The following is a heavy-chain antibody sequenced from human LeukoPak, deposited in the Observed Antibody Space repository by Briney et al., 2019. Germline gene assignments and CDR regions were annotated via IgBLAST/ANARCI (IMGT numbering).Heavy chain of an antibody. J-gene: IGHJ6*03. D-gene: IGHD3-10*01. CDR2: IYYSGST. Sequence: SETLSLTCTVSGGSISSYYWSWIRQPPGKGLEWIGYIYYSGSTNYNPSLKSRVTISVDTSKNQFSLTLSSVTAADTAVYYCARIFGSGNENYFYYMDVWGKGTTVTVSS. CDR3: ARIFGSGNENYFYYMDV. V-gene: IGHV4-59*08. CDR1: GGSISSYY.